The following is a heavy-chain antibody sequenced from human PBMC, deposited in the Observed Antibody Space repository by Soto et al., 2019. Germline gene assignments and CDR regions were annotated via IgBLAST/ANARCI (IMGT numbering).Heavy chain of an antibody. D-gene: IGHD6-13*01. CDR1: GFTFSSYG. CDR3: ARWGLAAGDY. V-gene: IGHV3-33*01. J-gene: IGHJ4*02. Sequence: QVQLVESGGGLVQPGRSLRLSCAASGFTFSSYGMHWVRQAPGKGLEWVAVICYDGSNKYYADSVKGRFTISRDNSKNTLTMRLKSLRTEDTSGYYCARWGLAAGDYWGQGTLVTVSS. CDR2: ICYDGSNK.